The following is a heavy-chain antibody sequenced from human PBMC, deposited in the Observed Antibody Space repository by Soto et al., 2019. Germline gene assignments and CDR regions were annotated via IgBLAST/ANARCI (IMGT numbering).Heavy chain of an antibody. V-gene: IGHV3-64*01. J-gene: IGHJ3*01. CDR3: ARGGYCTNGVCARSFDL. CDR2: ISSNGVAT. D-gene: IGHD2-8*01. Sequence: EVQLVESGGGLVQPGGSLRLSCAASGFTFSFYAMHLVRQAPGKGLEYVSAISSNGVATYHANSVKGRFTISRDNSKHTLYLQLGSLRAEDMAVYYCARGGYCTNGVCARSFDLWGQGTLVTVSS. CDR1: GFTFSFYA.